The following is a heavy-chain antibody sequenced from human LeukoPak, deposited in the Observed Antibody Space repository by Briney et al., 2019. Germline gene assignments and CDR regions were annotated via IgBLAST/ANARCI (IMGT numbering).Heavy chain of an antibody. J-gene: IGHJ6*02. D-gene: IGHD5-18*01. CDR1: GFTFSSYG. V-gene: IGHV3-33*01. CDR3: ARDSAAMVTHYYYYGMDV. CDR2: IWYDGSNK. Sequence: PGRSLRLSYAASGFTFSSYGMHWVRQAPGKGLEWVAVIWYDGSNKYYADSVKGRFTISRDNSKNTLYLQMNSLRAEDTAVYYCARDSAAMVTHYYYYGMDVWGQGTTVTVSS.